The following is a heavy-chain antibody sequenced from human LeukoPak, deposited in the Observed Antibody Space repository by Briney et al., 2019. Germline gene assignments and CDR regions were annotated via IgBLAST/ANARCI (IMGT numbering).Heavy chain of an antibody. D-gene: IGHD1-7*01. V-gene: IGHV4-34*01. Sequence: SETLSLTCAVYGGSFSNYYWSWIRQSPGKGLEWIGEINDSGTINYNPSLMSRVTVSVDKSKNQFSLKLSSATAADTAVYYCARRWNYGRNYYIDVWGKGAAVSVSS. CDR3: ARRWNYGRNYYIDV. CDR1: GGSFSNYY. CDR2: INDSGTI. J-gene: IGHJ6*03.